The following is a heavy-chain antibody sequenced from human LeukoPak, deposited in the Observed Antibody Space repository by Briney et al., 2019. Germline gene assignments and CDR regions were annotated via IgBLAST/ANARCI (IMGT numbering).Heavy chain of an antibody. J-gene: IGHJ5*02. CDR1: GFTFSSYA. Sequence: GGSLRLSCAASGFTFSSYAMSWVRQAPGKGLEWVSAISGSGGSKYYADSARGRFTISRDNSKNTLYLQMNSLRVEDTAVYYCAKDRDISGRWAVPWGQGTLVTVSS. V-gene: IGHV3-23*01. D-gene: IGHD3-22*01. CDR3: AKDRDISGRWAVP. CDR2: ISGSGGSK.